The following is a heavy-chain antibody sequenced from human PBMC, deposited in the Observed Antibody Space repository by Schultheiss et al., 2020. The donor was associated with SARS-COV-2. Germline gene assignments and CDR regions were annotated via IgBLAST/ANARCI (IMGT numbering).Heavy chain of an antibody. Sequence: SQTLSLTCTVSGGSISSYYWSWIRQPPGKGLEWIGYIYYSGSTNYNPSLKSRVTISVDKSKNQFSLKLSSVTAADTAVYYCAGGIAVDDYWGQGTLVTVSS. V-gene: IGHV4-59*12. CDR3: AGGIAVDDY. J-gene: IGHJ4*02. CDR1: GGSISSYY. D-gene: IGHD6-19*01. CDR2: IYYSGST.